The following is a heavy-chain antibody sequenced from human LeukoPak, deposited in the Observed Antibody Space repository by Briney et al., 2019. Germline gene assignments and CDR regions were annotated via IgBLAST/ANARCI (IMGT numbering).Heavy chain of an antibody. CDR1: GGTFSSYA. J-gene: IGHJ5*02. CDR2: IIPILGIA. Sequence: SVKVSCKASGGTFSSYAISWVRQAPGQGLEWMGRIIPILGIANYAQKFQGRVTITADKSTNTAYIELRSLTSDDTAAYYCAREWWGYDVLTGDSWFDPWGQGTLVIVSS. V-gene: IGHV1-69*04. D-gene: IGHD3-9*01. CDR3: AREWWGYDVLTGDSWFDP.